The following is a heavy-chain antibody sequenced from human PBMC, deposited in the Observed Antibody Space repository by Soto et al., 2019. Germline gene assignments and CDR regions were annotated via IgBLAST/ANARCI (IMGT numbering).Heavy chain of an antibody. V-gene: IGHV1-69*01. CDR3: ARTRIYCSSTSCYPGGFDY. CDR2: IIPIFGTA. Sequence: QVQLVQSGAEVKKPGSSVKVSCKASGGTFSSYAISWVRQAPGQGLEWMGGIIPIFGTANYAQKFQGRVTITADESTSTAYMELSSLRSEDTAVYYCARTRIYCSSTSCYPGGFDYWGQGTLVTVSS. CDR1: GGTFSSYA. D-gene: IGHD2-2*01. J-gene: IGHJ4*02.